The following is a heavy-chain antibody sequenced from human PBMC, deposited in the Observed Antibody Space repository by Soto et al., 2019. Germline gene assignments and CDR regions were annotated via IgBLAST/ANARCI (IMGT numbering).Heavy chain of an antibody. CDR1: GGSFSGYY. CDR3: ARGRNVWDIVVVTAAMRETFDY. CDR2: INHSGST. D-gene: IGHD2-2*01. J-gene: IGHJ4*02. V-gene: IGHV4-34*01. Sequence: PSETLSLTCAVYGGSFSGYYWSWIRQPPGKGLEWIGEINHSGSTNYNPSLKSRVTISVDTSKNQFSLKLSSVTAADTAVYYCARGRNVWDIVVVTAAMRETFDYWGQGTLVTVSS.